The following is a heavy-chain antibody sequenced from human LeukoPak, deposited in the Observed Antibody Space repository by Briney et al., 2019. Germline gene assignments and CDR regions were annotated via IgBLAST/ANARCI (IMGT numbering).Heavy chain of an antibody. J-gene: IGHJ4*02. V-gene: IGHV3-7*01. D-gene: IGHD3-22*01. Sequence: GGSLRLSCAASGFTFSSYSMNWVRQAPGKGLEWVANIKQDGSEKYYVDSVKGRFTISRDNAKNSLYLQMNSLRAEDTAVYYCARGSGYYVRWGQGTLVTVSS. CDR3: ARGSGYYVR. CDR2: IKQDGSEK. CDR1: GFTFSSYS.